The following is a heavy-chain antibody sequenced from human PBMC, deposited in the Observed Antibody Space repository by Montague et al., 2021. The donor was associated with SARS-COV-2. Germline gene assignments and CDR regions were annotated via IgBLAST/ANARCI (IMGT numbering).Heavy chain of an antibody. CDR2: IYSSGGT. CDR3: ARRTDILTGYYDY. D-gene: IGHD3-9*01. CDR1: GGSISHYY. V-gene: IGHV4-59*01. J-gene: IGHJ4*02. Sequence: SETLSLTCAVSGGSISHYYWSWIRQPPGKGLEWIGYIYSSGGTNYNPSLKSRVTLSLDAAKNHFSLRLSSVTAADTAVYYGARRTDILTGYYDYWGQGTLVTASS.